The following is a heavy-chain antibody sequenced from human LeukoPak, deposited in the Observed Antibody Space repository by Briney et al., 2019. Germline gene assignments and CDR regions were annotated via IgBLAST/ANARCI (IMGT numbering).Heavy chain of an antibody. CDR1: GGSISSSNW. J-gene: IGHJ4*02. Sequence: PSETLSLTCAVSGGSISSSNWWSWVRQPPGKGLEWIGEINHSGSTNYNPSLKSRVTISVDTSKNQFSLKLSSVTAADTAVYYCARGYGSGSYFSFDYWGQGTLVTVSS. CDR3: ARGYGSGSYFSFDY. D-gene: IGHD3-10*01. CDR2: INHSGST. V-gene: IGHV4-4*02.